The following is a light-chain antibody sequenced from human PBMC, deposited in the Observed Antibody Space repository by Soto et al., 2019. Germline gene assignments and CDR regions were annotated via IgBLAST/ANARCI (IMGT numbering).Light chain of an antibody. CDR3: ETWDSSTRV. V-gene: IGLV4-60*03. CDR1: SRHSSYI. J-gene: IGLJ3*02. CDR2: LEDSGNY. Sequence: QPVLTQSSSASASLGSSVKLTCALSSRHSSYIIAWHQQQPGKAPRYLMKLEDSGNYNEGSGVPDRFSGSSSGADRYLTISNLQSEDEAEYYCETWDSSTRVFGGGTKLTVL.